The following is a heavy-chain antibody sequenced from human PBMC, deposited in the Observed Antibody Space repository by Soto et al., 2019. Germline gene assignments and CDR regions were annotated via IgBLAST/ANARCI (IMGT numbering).Heavy chain of an antibody. CDR1: GFIFSDYA. V-gene: IGHV3-23*01. J-gene: IGHJ4*02. D-gene: IGHD3-9*01. Sequence: PGGSLRLSCAASGFIFSDYAMSWVRQAPGKGLQWVSTISSGGDTTHYAVSVMGRFTIYRDNSKSTMYLQMNSLRAEDTAVYYCAKDPSTGYADYWGQGTLVTVSS. CDR3: AKDPSTGYADY. CDR2: ISSGGDTT.